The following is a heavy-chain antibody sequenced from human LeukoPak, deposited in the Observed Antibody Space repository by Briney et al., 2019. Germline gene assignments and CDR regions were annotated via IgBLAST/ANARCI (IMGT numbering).Heavy chain of an antibody. CDR1: GGSISSGGYY. CDR2: IYYSGST. J-gene: IGHJ3*02. D-gene: IGHD1-26*01. Sequence: SQTLSLTCTVSGGSISSGGYYWSWIRQHPGKGLEWIGYIYYSGSTYYSPSLKSRVTISVDTSKNQFSLKLSSVTAADTAVYYCARVPKVGATVSAFDIWGQGTMVTVSS. CDR3: ARVPKVGATVSAFDI. V-gene: IGHV4-31*03.